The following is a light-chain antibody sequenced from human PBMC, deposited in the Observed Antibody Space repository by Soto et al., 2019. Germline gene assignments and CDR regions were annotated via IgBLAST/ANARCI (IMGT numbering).Light chain of an antibody. CDR3: QQANSCPLT. CDR1: QGISSW. J-gene: IGKJ4*01. CDR2: AAS. Sequence: DIQMTQSPSSVSASVGDRVTITCRASQGISSWIAWYQQKPGKAPTLLIYAASSLQSGVPSRFSGSGSGTDFTLTISSLQPEEFATYYCQQANSCPLTFGGGTNVELK. V-gene: IGKV1-12*01.